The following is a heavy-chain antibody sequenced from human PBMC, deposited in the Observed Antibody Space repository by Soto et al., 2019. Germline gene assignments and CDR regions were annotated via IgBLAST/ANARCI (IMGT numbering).Heavy chain of an antibody. CDR3: AKVRLSGQKFAAPAFDI. J-gene: IGHJ3*02. Sequence: GGSLRLSCAASGFTFSSYAMSWVRQAPGKGLEWVSAISGSGGSTYYADSVKGRFTISRDNSKNTLYLQMNSLRAEDTAVYYCAKVRLSGQKFAAPAFDIWGQGTMVTVSS. CDR2: ISGSGGST. D-gene: IGHD3-10*01. CDR1: GFTFSSYA. V-gene: IGHV3-23*01.